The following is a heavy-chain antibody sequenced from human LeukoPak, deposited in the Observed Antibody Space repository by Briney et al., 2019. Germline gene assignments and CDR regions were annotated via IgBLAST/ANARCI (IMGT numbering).Heavy chain of an antibody. CDR1: GGSISSSSYD. J-gene: IGHJ5*02. D-gene: IGHD2-21*01. CDR3: ARSSDDTTQPLVVINWFDP. V-gene: IGHV4-39*01. CDR2: IYYSGST. Sequence: SETLSLTCTVSGGSISSSSYDWGWIRRPPGKGLEWIGCIYYSGSTYYIPSLKSRVTIYVDSPKTQSPLKLSSGTAADTAVYYCARSSDDTTQPLVVINWFDPWGQGTLVTVSS.